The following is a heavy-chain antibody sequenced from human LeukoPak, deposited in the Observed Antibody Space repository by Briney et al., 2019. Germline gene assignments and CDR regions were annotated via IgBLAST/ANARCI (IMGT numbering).Heavy chain of an antibody. J-gene: IGHJ4*02. D-gene: IGHD6-13*01. V-gene: IGHV4-39*07. Sequence: SETLSLTCTVSGGSISSSSYYWGWIRQPPGKGLEWIGSIYYSGSTYYNPSLKSRVTISVDTSKNQFSLKLSSVTAADTAVYYCARRLKKYSSSWWGYFDYWGQGTLVTVSS. CDR2: IYYSGST. CDR3: ARRLKKYSSSWWGYFDY. CDR1: GGSISSSSYY.